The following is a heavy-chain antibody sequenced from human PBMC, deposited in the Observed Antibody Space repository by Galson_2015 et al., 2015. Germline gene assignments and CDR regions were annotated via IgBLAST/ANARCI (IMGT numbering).Heavy chain of an antibody. J-gene: IGHJ4*02. D-gene: IGHD4-23*01. Sequence: SLRLSCAASGFTFSSYAMHWVRQAPGKGLEYVSAIKSKTDGGTTDYAAPVKGRFTISRDDSKNTLYLQMNSLRTEDTAVYYCTTEQRWSFDYWGQGTLVTVSS. CDR1: GFTFSSYA. CDR3: TTEQRWSFDY. V-gene: IGHV3-15*01. CDR2: IKSKTDGGTT.